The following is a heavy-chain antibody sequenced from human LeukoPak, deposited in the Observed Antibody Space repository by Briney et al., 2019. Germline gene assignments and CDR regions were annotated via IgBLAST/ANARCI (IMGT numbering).Heavy chain of an antibody. CDR2: IKEDGSEK. CDR1: GFTFSSYW. V-gene: IGHV3-7*01. Sequence: PGGSLKLSCAPSGFTFSSYWMTWVRQAPGKGLEWVANIKEDGSEKYYVDSVKGRFTISRDNSKNTLYLQMNSLRAEDTAVYYCAVIAAAANFDYWGQGTLVTVSS. D-gene: IGHD6-13*01. J-gene: IGHJ4*02. CDR3: AVIAAAANFDY.